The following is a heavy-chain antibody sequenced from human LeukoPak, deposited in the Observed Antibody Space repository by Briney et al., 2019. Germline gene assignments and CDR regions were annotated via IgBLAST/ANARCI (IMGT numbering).Heavy chain of an antibody. D-gene: IGHD5-24*01. J-gene: IGHJ4*02. CDR3: ATSKGLEMATIGHFDY. CDR1: GYTLTELS. Sequence: ASVKVSCKVSGYTLTELSTHWVRQAPGKGLEWMGGFDPEDGETIYAQKFQGRVTMTEDTSTDTAYMELSSLRSEDTAVYYCATSKGLEMATIGHFDYWGQGTLVTVSS. CDR2: FDPEDGET. V-gene: IGHV1-24*01.